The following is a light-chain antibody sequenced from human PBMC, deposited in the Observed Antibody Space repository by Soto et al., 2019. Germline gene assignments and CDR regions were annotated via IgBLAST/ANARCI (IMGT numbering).Light chain of an antibody. CDR2: AAS. V-gene: IGKV1-39*01. CDR3: HQCYSTSWT. Sequence: DIQMTQSPSSLSASVGDRVTITCRASQSISSYLNWYQQKPGKAPKLLIYAASSLQSGVPSRFSGSGSGTDFTLTISSLQPEAFATYYCHQCYSTSWTFGQGTKVEIK. J-gene: IGKJ1*01. CDR1: QSISSY.